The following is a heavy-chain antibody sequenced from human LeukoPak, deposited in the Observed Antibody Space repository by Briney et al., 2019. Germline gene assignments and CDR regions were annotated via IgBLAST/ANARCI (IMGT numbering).Heavy chain of an antibody. CDR3: AAGKDVLGSPVGAFDI. D-gene: IGHD2-8*01. Sequence: SGTLSLTCAVSGGSISSSNWWSWVRQPPGKGLEWIGEIYHSGSTNYNPSLKSRVTISVDKSKNQFSLKLSSVTAADTAVYYCAAGKDVLGSPVGAFDIWGQGTMVSVSS. J-gene: IGHJ3*02. V-gene: IGHV4-4*02. CDR1: GGSISSSNW. CDR2: IYHSGST.